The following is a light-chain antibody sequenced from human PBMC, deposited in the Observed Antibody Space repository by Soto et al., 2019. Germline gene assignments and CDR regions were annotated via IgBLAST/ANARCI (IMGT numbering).Light chain of an antibody. Sequence: DIQITQSPSSLSASVGDRVTITCRASQSISSYLNWYQQKPGKAPKLPIYAASSLQSGVPSRFSGSGSGTDFTLTISSLQPEDFATYYCQQSYSTLRTFGQGTKLEIK. CDR1: QSISSY. CDR2: AAS. CDR3: QQSYSTLRT. V-gene: IGKV1-39*01. J-gene: IGKJ2*01.